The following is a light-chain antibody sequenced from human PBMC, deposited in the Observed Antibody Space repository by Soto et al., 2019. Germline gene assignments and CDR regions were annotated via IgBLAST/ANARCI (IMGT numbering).Light chain of an antibody. CDR1: HSVTSTY. J-gene: IGKJ4*01. CDR3: QQYSSSPLT. V-gene: IGKV3-20*01. CDR2: GAS. Sequence: EIVLTQSPGTLSLSPGERATLSCRASHSVTSTYLAWYQQKPGKAPRLLIYGASSRATGIPDRFSGSASGTDFTLSISRLEPEDFAVYCCQQYSSSPLTFGGVTKVEIK.